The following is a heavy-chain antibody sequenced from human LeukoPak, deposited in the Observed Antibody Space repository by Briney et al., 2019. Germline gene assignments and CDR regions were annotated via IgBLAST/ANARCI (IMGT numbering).Heavy chain of an antibody. J-gene: IGHJ4*02. Sequence: SETLSLTCTVSGGSISSYFLSWIRQPPGKGLEWIGYIYYSGSTNYNPSLKSRVTISVDTSKNQFSLKLSSVTAADTAVYYCARDGDDYGDYVFDYWGQGILVTVSS. D-gene: IGHD4-17*01. V-gene: IGHV4-59*01. CDR1: GGSISSYF. CDR2: IYYSGST. CDR3: ARDGDDYGDYVFDY.